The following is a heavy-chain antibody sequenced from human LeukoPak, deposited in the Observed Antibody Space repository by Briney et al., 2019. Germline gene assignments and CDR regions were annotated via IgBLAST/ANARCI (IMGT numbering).Heavy chain of an antibody. J-gene: IGHJ4*02. CDR1: GFTSSNAW. V-gene: IGHV3-11*01. CDR3: ARDPFPAGSYFDY. D-gene: IGHD6-19*01. Sequence: GGSLRLSCAASGFTSSNAWMSWVRQAPGKGLEWVSYISSSGSTIYYADSVKGRFTISRDNAKNSLYLQMNSLRAEDTAVYYCARDPFPAGSYFDYWGQGTLVTVSS. CDR2: ISSSGSTI.